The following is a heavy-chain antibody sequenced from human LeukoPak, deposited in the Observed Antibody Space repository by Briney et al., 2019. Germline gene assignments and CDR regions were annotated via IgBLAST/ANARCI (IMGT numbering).Heavy chain of an antibody. Sequence: GGSLRLSCAASGFTFSSYALNWVRQAPGKGLEWVSAISGSGGSTYYADSVKGRFTISRDNSENTLFLERNSLRAEDTAVYYCAKDTTWIQLWLNWGQGTLVTVSS. CDR3: AKDTTWIQLWLN. J-gene: IGHJ4*02. CDR1: GFTFSSYA. D-gene: IGHD5-18*01. V-gene: IGHV3-23*01. CDR2: ISGSGGST.